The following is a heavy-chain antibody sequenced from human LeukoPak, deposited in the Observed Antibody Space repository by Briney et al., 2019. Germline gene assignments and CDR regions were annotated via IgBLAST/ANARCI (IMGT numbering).Heavy chain of an antibody. J-gene: IGHJ4*02. V-gene: IGHV3-21*01. D-gene: IGHD1-7*01. CDR3: ARVPKVELNTPVYYLDY. CDR2: ISSSSSYI. CDR1: GFTVSSNY. Sequence: GGSLRLSCAASGFTVSSNYMSWVRQAPGKGLEWVSSISSSSSYIYYADSVKGRFTISRDNAKNSLYLQMNSLRGEDTAVYYCARVPKVELNTPVYYLDYWGQGTLVTVSS.